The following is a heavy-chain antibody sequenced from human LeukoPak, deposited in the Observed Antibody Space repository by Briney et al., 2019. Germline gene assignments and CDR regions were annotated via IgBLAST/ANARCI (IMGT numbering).Heavy chain of an antibody. Sequence: PSETLSLTCAVYGGSFSGYYWSWIRQPPGKGLEWIGETNHSGSTNCNPSLKSRVTISVDTSKNQISLKLSSVTAADTAVYYCARGGGGYYEDVWGKGTTVTISS. J-gene: IGHJ6*04. V-gene: IGHV4-34*01. CDR1: GGSFSGYY. D-gene: IGHD3-22*01. CDR3: ARGGGGYYEDV. CDR2: TNHSGST.